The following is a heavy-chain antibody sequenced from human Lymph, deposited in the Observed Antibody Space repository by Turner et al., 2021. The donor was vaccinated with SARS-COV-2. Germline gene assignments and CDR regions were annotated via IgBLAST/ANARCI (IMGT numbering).Heavy chain of an antibody. CDR1: GGTFSSYA. Sequence: QVQLVQSGAEVKKPGSSVKVSCKASGGTFSSYAISWVRQAPGQGLEWRGGIIPNLRIATYEKKFQGRVKITADKSTSTAYMERSSLRSEDTAVFYWARVVGGFGELGYYYYYGMDVWGQGTTVTVSS. V-gene: IGHV1-69*10. J-gene: IGHJ6*02. CDR3: ARVVGGFGELGYYYYYGMDV. CDR2: IIPNLRIA. D-gene: IGHD3-10*01.